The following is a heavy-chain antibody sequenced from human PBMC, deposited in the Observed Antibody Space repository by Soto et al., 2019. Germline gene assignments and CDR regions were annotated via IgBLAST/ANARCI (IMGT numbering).Heavy chain of an antibody. D-gene: IGHD1-26*01. CDR3: AREGFIGGYYYGMDV. CDR1: GYTFTGYY. J-gene: IGHJ6*02. Sequence: ASVKVSFKASGYTFTGYYMHWVRQAPGQGLEWMGWINPNSGGTNYAQKFQGRVTMTRDTSISTAYMELSRLRSDDTAVYYCAREGFIGGYYYGMDVWGQGTTVTVSS. V-gene: IGHV1-2*02. CDR2: INPNSGGT.